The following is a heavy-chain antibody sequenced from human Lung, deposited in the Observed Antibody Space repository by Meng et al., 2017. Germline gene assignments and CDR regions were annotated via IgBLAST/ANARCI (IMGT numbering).Heavy chain of an antibody. V-gene: IGHV1-2*06. Sequence: VRSVHSGEQVKKAGSSVKVSSNPSEYNCPEHYIHCVRRAPGQGLEWMGRINPESGDTHYAQKFQARVTMTGDTSISTAYMELSGLRSDDTAMYYCARDEDISAAGKLFGDYWGQGTLVTVSS. J-gene: IGHJ4*02. CDR3: ARDEDISAAGKLFGDY. D-gene: IGHD6-25*01. CDR2: INPESGDT. CDR1: EYNCPEHY.